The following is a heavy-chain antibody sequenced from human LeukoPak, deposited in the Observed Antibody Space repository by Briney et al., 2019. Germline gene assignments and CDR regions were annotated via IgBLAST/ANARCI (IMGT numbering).Heavy chain of an antibody. Sequence: GASVKVSCKASGGTFSSYAISWVRQAPGQGLEWMGGIIPIFGTANYAQKFQGRVTITADKSTSTAYMELSSLRSEDTAVYYCASGKVALDGGYRYDAFDIWGQGTMVTVSS. CDR1: GGTFSSYA. D-gene: IGHD3-16*02. CDR2: IIPIFGTA. J-gene: IGHJ3*02. CDR3: ASGKVALDGGYRYDAFDI. V-gene: IGHV1-69*06.